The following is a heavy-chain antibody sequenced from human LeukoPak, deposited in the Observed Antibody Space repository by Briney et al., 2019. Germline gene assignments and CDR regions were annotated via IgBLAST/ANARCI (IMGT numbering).Heavy chain of an antibody. V-gene: IGHV3-64D*06. CDR3: VKGGYGSGSYYQYFDY. J-gene: IGHJ4*02. CDR1: GFTFSSHA. D-gene: IGHD3-10*01. Sequence: SGGSLRLSCSASGFTFSSHAMHWVRQAPGKGLEYVSAISSNGGSTYYADSVKGRFTISRDNSKNTLYLQMSSLRAEDTAVYYCVKGGYGSGSYYQYFDYWGQGTLVTVSS. CDR2: ISSNGGST.